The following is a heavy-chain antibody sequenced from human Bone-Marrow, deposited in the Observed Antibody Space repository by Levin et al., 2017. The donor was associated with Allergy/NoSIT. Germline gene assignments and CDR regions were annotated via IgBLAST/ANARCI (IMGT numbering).Heavy chain of an antibody. CDR2: ISGSGGST. CDR3: TKVLWGEYCSGGNCFSWFDP. CDR1: GFTFNDYA. D-gene: IGHD2-15*01. Sequence: GESLKISCAASGFTFNDYAMNWVRQAPGKGLEWVSGISGSGGSTYYVDSVKGRFTISRDNSKNMVYLEMNSLRAEDTAVYYCTKVLWGEYCSGGNCFSWFDPWGQGTQVTVSS. J-gene: IGHJ5*02. V-gene: IGHV3-23*01.